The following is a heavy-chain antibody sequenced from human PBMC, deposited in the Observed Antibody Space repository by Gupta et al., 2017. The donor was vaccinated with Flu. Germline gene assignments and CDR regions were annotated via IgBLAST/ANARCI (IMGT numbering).Heavy chain of an antibody. Sequence: QAPGKGLEWVAGISGSGDFTYYVDSVKGRFTISRDNSKNTLHLQMNSLRAEDTAVYYCAKDRTYSNYYHGMDVWGQGTTVTVSS. D-gene: IGHD1-26*01. CDR3: AKDRTYSNYYHGMDV. J-gene: IGHJ6*02. CDR2: ISGSGDFT. V-gene: IGHV3-23*01.